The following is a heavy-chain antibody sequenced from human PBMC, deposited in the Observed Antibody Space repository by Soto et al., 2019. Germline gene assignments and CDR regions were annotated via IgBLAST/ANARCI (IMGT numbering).Heavy chain of an antibody. D-gene: IGHD2-2*01. Sequence: GGSLRLSCAASGFTFSSYGMHWVRQAPGKGLEWVAVIWYDGSNKYYADSVKGRFTISRDNSKNTLYLQMNSLRAEDTAVYYCARDGYSTSLTYYYYGMDVWGQGTTVTVS. CDR2: IWYDGSNK. CDR3: ARDGYSTSLTYYYYGMDV. CDR1: GFTFSSYG. J-gene: IGHJ6*02. V-gene: IGHV3-33*01.